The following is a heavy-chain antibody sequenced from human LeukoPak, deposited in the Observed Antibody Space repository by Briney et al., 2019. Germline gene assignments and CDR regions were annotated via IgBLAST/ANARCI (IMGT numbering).Heavy chain of an antibody. CDR1: GFTFSSYS. CDR2: ISSSSSYI. V-gene: IGHV3-21*01. J-gene: IGHJ6*02. Sequence: GGSLRLSCAASGFTFSSYSMNWDRQAPGKGLEWVSSISSSSSYIYYADSVKGRFTISRDNAKNSLYLQMNSLRAEDTAVYYCARYYYDSSGYYSYYYYGMDVWGQGTTVTVSS. D-gene: IGHD3-22*01. CDR3: ARYYYDSSGYYSYYYYGMDV.